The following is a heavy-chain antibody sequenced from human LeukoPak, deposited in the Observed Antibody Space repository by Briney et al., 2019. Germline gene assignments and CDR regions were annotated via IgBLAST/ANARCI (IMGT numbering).Heavy chain of an antibody. J-gene: IGHJ4*02. CDR1: GYPFTRLG. V-gene: IGHV1-18*01. D-gene: IGHD3-22*01. Sequence: AAVKVSCKAFGYPFTRLGISWVRQAPGQGLEWMGWISAYNGNTNYAHKLQGRVPMTTDTSPSTAYMELRSLRSDDTAVYYCARAALKRYYYDSSGYYLDYWRQGTLVTVLS. CDR2: ISAYNGNT. CDR3: ARAALKRYYYDSSGYYLDY.